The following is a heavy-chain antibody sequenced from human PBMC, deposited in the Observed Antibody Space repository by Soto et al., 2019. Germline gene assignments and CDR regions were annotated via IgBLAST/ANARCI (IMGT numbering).Heavy chain of an antibody. CDR2: INSSGRA. D-gene: IGHD3-3*02. CDR1: GVSITSSDSY. Sequence: QVQLQESGPGLVKPSQTLSLTCSVSGVSITSSDSYWSLIRQPPGKGLEWIGYINSSGRAYYKPSLKRPVSISTDTPKNPFALRLTSVTVPDTAVYFWASFSTMGKDYGVDVWGQGTTVTVSS. J-gene: IGHJ6*02. V-gene: IGHV4-30-4*01. CDR3: ASFSTMGKDYGVDV.